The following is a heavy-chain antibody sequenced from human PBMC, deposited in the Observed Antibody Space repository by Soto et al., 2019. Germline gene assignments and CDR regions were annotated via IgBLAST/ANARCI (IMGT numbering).Heavy chain of an antibody. D-gene: IGHD6-19*01. J-gene: IGHJ5*02. CDR1: GFTFSSYG. CDR2: IWYDGSNK. Sequence: QVQLVESGGGVVQPGRSLRLSCAASGFTFSSYGMHWVRQAPGKGLEWVAVIWYDGSNKYYADSVKGRFTISRDNSKNLLYLKMSRMRAENTVLYYCARVGPDSNSSGWYLDIWGQGTLVTVSS. V-gene: IGHV3-33*01. CDR3: ARVGPDSNSSGWYLDI.